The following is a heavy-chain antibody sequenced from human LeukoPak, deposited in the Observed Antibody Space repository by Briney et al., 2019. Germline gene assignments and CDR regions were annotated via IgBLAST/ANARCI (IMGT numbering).Heavy chain of an antibody. V-gene: IGHV3-15*01. CDR3: TTLAPLEWLLYANDY. CDR2: IKSKTDGGTT. D-gene: IGHD3-3*01. CDR1: GFTFSSYA. Sequence: GGSLRLSCAASGFTFSSYAMSWVRQAPGKGLEWVGRIKSKTDGGTTEYAAPAKGRFTISRDDSKNTLYLQMNSLKTEDTAVYYCTTLAPLEWLLYANDYWGQGTLVTVSS. J-gene: IGHJ4*02.